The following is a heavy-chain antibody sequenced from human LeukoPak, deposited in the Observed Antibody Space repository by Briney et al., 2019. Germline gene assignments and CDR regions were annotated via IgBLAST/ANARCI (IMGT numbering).Heavy chain of an antibody. V-gene: IGHV3-23*01. CDR1: GFTFNRYA. J-gene: IGHJ6*03. Sequence: GGSLRLSCAASGFTFNRYAMTWVRQAPGKGLEWVSSISGNGGSTYYTDSVKGRFTISRDNSKNPLYLQMNSLRAEDTAAYYCAKELRVIVVTYYMDVWGKGTTVTVPS. D-gene: IGHD2-2*01. CDR2: ISGNGGST. CDR3: AKELRVIVVTYYMDV.